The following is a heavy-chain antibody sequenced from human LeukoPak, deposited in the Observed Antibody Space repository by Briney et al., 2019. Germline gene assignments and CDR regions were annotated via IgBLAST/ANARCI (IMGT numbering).Heavy chain of an antibody. CDR3: ARAFIMIPGWYFDL. CDR1: GFSFSSYG. V-gene: IGHV3-23*01. Sequence: PGGSLRLSCAASGFSFSSYGMSWVRQAPGKGLEWVSGISGSGASTYYADSVKGRFTISRDNSKNTLYLQMNSLRAEDTAVYYCARAFIMIPGWYFDLWGRGTLVTVSS. J-gene: IGHJ2*01. CDR2: ISGSGAST. D-gene: IGHD3-16*01.